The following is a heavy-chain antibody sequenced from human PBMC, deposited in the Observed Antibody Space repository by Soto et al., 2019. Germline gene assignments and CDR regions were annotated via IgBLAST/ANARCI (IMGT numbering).Heavy chain of an antibody. CDR1: GGSFSGYY. Sequence: QVQLQQWGAGLLKPSETLSLTCAVYGGSFSGYYWSWIRQPPGKGLEWIGEINHSGSTNYNPSLKSRVTISVDTSKNQFSLKLSSVTAADTAVYYGASHRHGRVLYWGQGTLVTVSS. V-gene: IGHV4-34*01. CDR3: ASHRHGRVLY. CDR2: INHSGST. J-gene: IGHJ4*02.